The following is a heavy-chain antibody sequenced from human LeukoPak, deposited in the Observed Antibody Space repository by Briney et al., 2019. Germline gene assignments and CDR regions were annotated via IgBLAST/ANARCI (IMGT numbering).Heavy chain of an antibody. D-gene: IGHD3-22*01. CDR2: ISSNGGST. J-gene: IGHJ3*02. Sequence: PGGSLRLSCAASGFSSYAMLWVRQAPGKGLEYVSTISSNGGSTYYADSVKGRFTISRDNSKNTLYLQMSSLRAEDTAVYYCVKGGIVVLISAFDIWGQGTMVTVSS. V-gene: IGHV3-64D*06. CDR3: VKGGIVVLISAFDI. CDR1: GFSSYA.